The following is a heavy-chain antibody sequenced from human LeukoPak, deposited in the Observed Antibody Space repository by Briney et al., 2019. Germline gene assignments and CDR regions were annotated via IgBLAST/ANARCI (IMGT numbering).Heavy chain of an antibody. Sequence: ASVKVSCKASGYTFTGYYMHWVRQAPGQGLEWMGRINPSSGGTNYAQKFQGRVTMTRDTSISTAYMELSRLRSDDTAVYYCASEHLLARGAFDIWGQGTMVTVSS. CDR3: ASEHLLARGAFDI. J-gene: IGHJ3*02. V-gene: IGHV1-2*06. CDR1: GYTFTGYY. CDR2: INPSSGGT.